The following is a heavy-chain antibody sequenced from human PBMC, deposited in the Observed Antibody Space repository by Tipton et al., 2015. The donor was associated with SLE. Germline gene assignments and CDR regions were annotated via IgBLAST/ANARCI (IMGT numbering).Heavy chain of an antibody. V-gene: IGHV4-59*11. D-gene: IGHD6-19*01. CDR1: GGSIKNHY. Sequence: TLSLTCSVSGGSIKNHYWSWIRQAPGMGLEWIGYIYYSGGTNYNPSLKSRVTMSVDTSKNQFSLKLTSLTAADTALYYCARNKAVAGTVIEYWGPGTPVTVSS. CDR2: IYYSGGT. CDR3: ARNKAVAGTVIEY. J-gene: IGHJ4*02.